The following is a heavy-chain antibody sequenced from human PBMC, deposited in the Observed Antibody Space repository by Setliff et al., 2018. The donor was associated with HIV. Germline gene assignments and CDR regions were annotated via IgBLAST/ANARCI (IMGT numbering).Heavy chain of an antibody. CDR1: GGSIWGGSYY. CDR3: ARAVVFASGNVWFDP. D-gene: IGHD3-3*01. V-gene: IGHV4-61*09. Sequence: PSETLSLTCTVSGGSIWGGSYYWTWIRQPAGKGLEWIGHITCSGGATYNPSVKSRVSISLGSPSSEFSLMLTSVSAADTAVYYCARAVVFASGNVWFDPLGQGTLVTVSS. J-gene: IGHJ5*02. CDR2: ITCSGGA.